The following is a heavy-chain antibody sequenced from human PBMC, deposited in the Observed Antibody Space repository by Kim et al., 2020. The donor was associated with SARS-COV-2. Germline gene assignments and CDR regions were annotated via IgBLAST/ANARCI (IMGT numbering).Heavy chain of an antibody. Sequence: GGSLRLSCAASGFTFSSYGMHWVRQAPGKGLEWVAVIWNDGSNKYYADSVKGRFTISRDNSKNTLYLQMNSLRAEDTAVYYCAREKSIITGTPAGGFDYWGQGTLVTVSS. D-gene: IGHD1-20*01. CDR1: GFTFSSYG. CDR2: IWNDGSNK. J-gene: IGHJ4*02. CDR3: AREKSIITGTPAGGFDY. V-gene: IGHV3-33*01.